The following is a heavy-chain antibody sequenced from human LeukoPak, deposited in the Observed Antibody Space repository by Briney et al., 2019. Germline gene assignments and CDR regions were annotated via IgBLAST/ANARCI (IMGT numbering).Heavy chain of an antibody. D-gene: IGHD4-11*01. V-gene: IGHV3-33*06. CDR1: QFTFSHYG. Sequence: GGSLRLSCAASQFTFSHYGMHWVRQAPDRGLQWVAVIWSDASNKYYSDSVKGRFTISRDNSKKTLYLEMNNLRAEDTAVYYCAKDAERGFDYSNSLNYWGQGTLVTVSS. J-gene: IGHJ4*02. CDR3: AKDAERGFDYSNSLNY. CDR2: IWSDASNK.